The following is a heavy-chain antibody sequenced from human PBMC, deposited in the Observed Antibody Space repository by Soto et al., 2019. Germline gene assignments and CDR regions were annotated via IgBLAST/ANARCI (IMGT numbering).Heavy chain of an antibody. CDR2: ISYDGSNK. D-gene: IGHD2-21*02. V-gene: IGHV3-30-3*01. J-gene: IGHJ3*02. CDR3: ARYRLAYCGGDCYSGAFDI. CDR1: GFTFSSYA. Sequence: PGGSLRLSCAASGFTFSSYAMHWVRQAPGKGLEWVAVISYDGSNKYYADSVKGRFTISRDNSKNTLYLQMNSLRAEDTAVYYCARYRLAYCGGDCYSGAFDIWGQGTMVTVSS.